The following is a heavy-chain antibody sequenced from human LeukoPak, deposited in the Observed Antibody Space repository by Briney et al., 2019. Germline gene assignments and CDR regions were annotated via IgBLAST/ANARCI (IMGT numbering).Heavy chain of an antibody. J-gene: IGHJ4*02. CDR2: INHSGST. V-gene: IGHV4-34*01. CDR1: GGSFSGYY. CDR3: ARWEMPYSSGWYAYFDY. D-gene: IGHD6-19*01. Sequence: SETLSLTCAVYGGSFSGYYWSWIRQPPGKGLEWIGEINHSGSTNDNPSLKSRVTISVDTSKNQFSLKLSSVTAADTAVYYCARWEMPYSSGWYAYFDYWGQGTLVTVSS.